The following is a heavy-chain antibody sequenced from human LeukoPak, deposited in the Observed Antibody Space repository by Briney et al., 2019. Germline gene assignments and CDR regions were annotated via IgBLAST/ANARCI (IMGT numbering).Heavy chain of an antibody. D-gene: IGHD1/OR15-1a*01. CDR1: GFTFSDYW. J-gene: IGHJ4*01. V-gene: IGHV3-7*01. CDR2: IRQDGSEK. Sequence: PGGSLRLSCAASGFTFSDYWMNWVRLAPGKGLEWAASIRQDGSEKSYVDSVKGRFTISRDNTWNSLYLQMNSLRAEDTAVYYCARDGTAPGLYFDLWGQGTLVTVSS. CDR3: ARDGTAPGLYFDL.